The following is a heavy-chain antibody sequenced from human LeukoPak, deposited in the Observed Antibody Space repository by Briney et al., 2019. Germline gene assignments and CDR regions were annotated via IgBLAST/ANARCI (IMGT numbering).Heavy chain of an antibody. CDR2: INPNSGGT. Sequence: GASVKVSCKASGYSFTGNYIHWVRQAPGQGLEWMGWINPNSGGTNYAQRFQGRVTMTRDTSIGTAYMELSRLRSDDTAVYYCARDADCSSTSCYGNNWFDPWGQGTLVTVSS. CDR1: GYSFTGNY. J-gene: IGHJ5*02. V-gene: IGHV1-2*02. CDR3: ARDADCSSTSCYGNNWFDP. D-gene: IGHD2-2*01.